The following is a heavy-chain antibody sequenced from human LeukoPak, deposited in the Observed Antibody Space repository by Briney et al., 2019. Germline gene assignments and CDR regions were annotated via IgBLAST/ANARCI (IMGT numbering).Heavy chain of an antibody. J-gene: IGHJ6*03. CDR3: ARGEGIQLWNYYYYYMDV. D-gene: IGHD5-18*01. V-gene: IGHV1-18*01. Sequence: GASVKVSCKASGYTFTSYGISWVRQAPGQGLEWMGWISAYNGNTNYAQKLQGRVTMTTDTSTSTAYMELRSLRSDDTAVYYCARGEGIQLWNYYYYYMDVWGKGTTVTISS. CDR1: GYTFTSYG. CDR2: ISAYNGNT.